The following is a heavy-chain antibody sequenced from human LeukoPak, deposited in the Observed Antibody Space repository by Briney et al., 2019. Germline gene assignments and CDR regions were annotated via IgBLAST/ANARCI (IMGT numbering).Heavy chain of an antibody. Sequence: SETLSLTCVVYGGSFSDYYWTWVRQPPGKGLELIGEINHGGTTKYNPSLKSRVTISIHTSNNQFSLKLNSVTAADTAVYYCARGEGTLAGRRWPYSFYYYVDVWGKGTTVTVSS. D-gene: IGHD6-19*01. J-gene: IGHJ6*03. CDR1: GGSFSDYY. V-gene: IGHV4-34*01. CDR3: ARGEGTLAGRRWPYSFYYYVDV. CDR2: INHGGTT.